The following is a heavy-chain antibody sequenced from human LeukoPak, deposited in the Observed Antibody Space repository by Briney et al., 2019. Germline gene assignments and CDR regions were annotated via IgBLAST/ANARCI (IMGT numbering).Heavy chain of an antibody. CDR1: GFTFSTYG. Sequence: PGGSLRLSCAASGFTFSTYGMHWVRQAPGKGLEWVSVISYDGSDKYYADSVKGRFTISRDNFKNIVYLEMNSLRAEDTATYYCAKATWESRPPDCNSWGPGTLVTVSS. D-gene: IGHD6-6*01. V-gene: IGHV3-30*18. CDR3: AKATWESRPPDCNS. J-gene: IGHJ4*02. CDR2: ISYDGSDK.